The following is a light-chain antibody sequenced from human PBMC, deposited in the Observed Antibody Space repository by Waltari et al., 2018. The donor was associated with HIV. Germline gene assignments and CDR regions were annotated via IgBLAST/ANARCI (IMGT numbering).Light chain of an antibody. J-gene: IGKJ4*01. Sequence: DTQMTQSPSFLSASIGDRVTITCRASQCVRTYLAWYQQKPGKVPNLLIYAASTLQSGVPSRDSGGGSGTEDTLTISSLQPEDFATYDCQQLNSYPLTFGGGTKVEIK. CDR3: QQLNSYPLT. CDR1: QCVRTY. CDR2: AAS. V-gene: IGKV1-9*01.